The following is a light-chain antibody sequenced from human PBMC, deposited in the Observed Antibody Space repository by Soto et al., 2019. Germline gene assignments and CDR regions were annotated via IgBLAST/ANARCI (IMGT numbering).Light chain of an antibody. J-gene: IGKJ5*01. V-gene: IGKV3D-15*01. CDR3: QQYGTPRSVT. CDR2: GAS. Sequence: EIVMTQSPATLSVSPGERATLSCRASQSVRSNLAWYQQKPGQSPRLLIYGASSRATGIPDRFSGSGSGTDFTLTISKVEPEDFAVYYCQQYGTPRSVTFGQGTRLEIK. CDR1: QSVRSN.